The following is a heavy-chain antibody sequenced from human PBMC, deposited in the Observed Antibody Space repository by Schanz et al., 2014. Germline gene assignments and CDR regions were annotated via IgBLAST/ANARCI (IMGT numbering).Heavy chain of an antibody. CDR1: GFIFSSYG. Sequence: QVQLVESGGGVVQPGRSLRLSCAASGFIFSSYGLHWVRQAPGKGLEWVAVISYDGSNKYYADSVKGRFTISRDNSKNTLYLQMNTLRAEDTAVYYCASGVHVSSLQKGLQFWGRGTLVIVSS. J-gene: IGHJ1*01. CDR3: ASGVHVSSLQKGLQF. D-gene: IGHD3-10*01. V-gene: IGHV3-30*19. CDR2: ISYDGSNK.